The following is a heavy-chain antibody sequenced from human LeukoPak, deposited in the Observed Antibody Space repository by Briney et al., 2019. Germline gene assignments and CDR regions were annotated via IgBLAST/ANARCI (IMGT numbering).Heavy chain of an antibody. CDR1: GFTFDDYA. D-gene: IGHD2-2*01. V-gene: IGHV3-9*01. J-gene: IGHJ6*02. Sequence: PGGSLRLSCAASGFTFDDYAMHWVRQAPGKGLEWVSGISWNSGSIGYADSVKGRFTISRDNAKNSLYLQMNSLRAEDTALYYCAKSPYQHQHYYYYYGMDVWGQGTTVTVSS. CDR3: AKSPYQHQHYYYYYGMDV. CDR2: ISWNSGSI.